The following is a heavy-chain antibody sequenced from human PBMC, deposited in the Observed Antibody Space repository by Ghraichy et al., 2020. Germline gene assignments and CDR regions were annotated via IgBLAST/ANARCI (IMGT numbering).Heavy chain of an antibody. V-gene: IGHV1-18*01. CDR2: ISAYNGNT. CDR3: ARDSRDFPYYDFWSGYYTNFSLDY. CDR1: GYTFTSYG. J-gene: IGHJ4*02. Sequence: ASVKVSCKASGYTFTSYGISWVRQAPGQGLEWMGWISAYNGNTNYAQKLQGRVTMTTDTSTSTAYMELRSLRSDDTAVYYCARDSRDFPYYDFWSGYYTNFSLDYWGQGTLVTVSS. D-gene: IGHD3-3*01.